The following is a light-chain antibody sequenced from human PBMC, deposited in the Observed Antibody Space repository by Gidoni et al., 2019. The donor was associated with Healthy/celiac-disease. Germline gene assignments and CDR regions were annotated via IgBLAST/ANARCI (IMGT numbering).Light chain of an antibody. Sequence: DIQMTQSPSTLSASVGDRVTITGRASQSISSWLAWYQQKPGKAPKLLIYKASSLESGVPSRFSGSGSGTEFTLTISSLQPDDFATYYCQQYNSDPLTFGGGTKVEIK. J-gene: IGKJ4*01. CDR2: KAS. V-gene: IGKV1-5*03. CDR1: QSISSW. CDR3: QQYNSDPLT.